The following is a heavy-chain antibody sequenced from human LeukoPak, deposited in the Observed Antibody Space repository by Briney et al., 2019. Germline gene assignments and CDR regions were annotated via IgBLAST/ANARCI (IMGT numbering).Heavy chain of an antibody. CDR1: EFTFSSYS. CDR3: ARDVLRFLEWLSYYYGMDV. J-gene: IGHJ6*02. V-gene: IGHV3-48*01. D-gene: IGHD3-3*01. Sequence: GGSLRLSCAASEFTFSSYSMNWVRQAPGKGLEWVSYITNSGNSKSYADSVKGRFTISRDNSKNTLYLQMNSLRAEDTAVYYCARDVLRFLEWLSYYYGMDVWGQGTTVTVSS. CDR2: ITNSGNSK.